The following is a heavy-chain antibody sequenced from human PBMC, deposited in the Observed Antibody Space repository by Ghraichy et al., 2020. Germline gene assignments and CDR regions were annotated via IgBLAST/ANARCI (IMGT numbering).Heavy chain of an antibody. D-gene: IGHD5-18*01. V-gene: IGHV3-23*01. J-gene: IGHJ6*02. Sequence: GGSLRLSCAASGFTFSSYAMSWVRQAPGKGLEWVSAISGSGGSTYYADSVKGRFTISRDNSKNTLYLQMNSLRAEDTAVYYCAKDPSAPAYSYGYGYYYYGMDAWGQGTTVTVSS. CDR1: GFTFSSYA. CDR3: AKDPSAPAYSYGYGYYYYGMDA. CDR2: ISGSGGST.